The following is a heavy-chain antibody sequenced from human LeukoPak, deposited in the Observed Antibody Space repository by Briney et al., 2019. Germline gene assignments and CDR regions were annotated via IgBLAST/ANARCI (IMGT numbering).Heavy chain of an antibody. CDR3: ARLATSTGSYVDY. CDR2: IHDGDAT. Sequence: PGGSLRLSCAVSGFTVCSKYMSWVRQAPGKGLEWLSVIHDGDATIYADSVKARITISRDHSKNTLYLQMNSLRVEDTAVYYCARLATSTGSYVDYWGQGTLVTVSS. V-gene: IGHV3-53*01. CDR1: GFTVCSKY. D-gene: IGHD3-16*01. J-gene: IGHJ4*02.